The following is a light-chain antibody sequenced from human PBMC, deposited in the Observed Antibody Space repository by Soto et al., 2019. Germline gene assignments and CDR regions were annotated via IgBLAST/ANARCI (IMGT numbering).Light chain of an antibody. CDR3: QQYNNWPQT. CDR2: GAS. J-gene: IGKJ1*01. V-gene: IGKV3-15*01. CDR1: QSVSSN. Sequence: EILMTQSPGTLSVSPGERATLSCRARQSVSSNLAWYQQRPGQAPRLLIYGASTRATGIPARFSGSGSGTEFTLTISSLQSEDFAIYYCQQYNNWPQTFGQGTKVEIK.